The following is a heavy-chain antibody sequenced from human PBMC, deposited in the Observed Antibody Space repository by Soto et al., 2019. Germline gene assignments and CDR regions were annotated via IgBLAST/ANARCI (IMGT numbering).Heavy chain of an antibody. CDR3: AREGGIVGATAADY. CDR2: IYYSGST. Sequence: LCGVSISSGGYYWSWIRQHPGKGLEWIGYIYYSGSTYYNPSLKSRVTISVDTSKNQFSLKLSSVTAADTAVYYCAREGGIVGATAADYWGQGTLVTVSS. V-gene: IGHV4-31*02. D-gene: IGHD1-26*01. CDR1: GVSISSGGYY. J-gene: IGHJ4*02.